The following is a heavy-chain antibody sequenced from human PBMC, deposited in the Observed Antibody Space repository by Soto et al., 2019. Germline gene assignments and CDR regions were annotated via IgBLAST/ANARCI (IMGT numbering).Heavy chain of an antibody. CDR3: ARGEKSGWSGGYYYYGMDV. CDR1: GGSFSGYY. V-gene: IGHV4-34*01. CDR2: INHSGST. J-gene: IGHJ6*02. D-gene: IGHD6-19*01. Sequence: SETLSLTCAVYGGSFSGYYWTWIRQPPGTGLEWIGEINHSGSTNYNPSLKSRVTISVDTSKNQFSLKLTSVTAADTAVYYCARGEKSGWSGGYYYYGMDVWGQGTTVTV.